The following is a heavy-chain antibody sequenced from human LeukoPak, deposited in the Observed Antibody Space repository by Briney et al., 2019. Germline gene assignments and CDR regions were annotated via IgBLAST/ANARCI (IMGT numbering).Heavy chain of an antibody. J-gene: IGHJ4*02. Sequence: SETLSLTCAVYGGSLSGYYWSWIRQPPGKGLEWIGEINHSGSTNYNPSLKSRVTISVDTSKNQFSLKLSSVTAADTAVYYCARASGGGYSYGTFDYWGQGTLVTVSS. CDR1: GGSLSGYY. CDR3: ARASGGGYSYGTFDY. CDR2: INHSGST. V-gene: IGHV4-34*01. D-gene: IGHD5-18*01.